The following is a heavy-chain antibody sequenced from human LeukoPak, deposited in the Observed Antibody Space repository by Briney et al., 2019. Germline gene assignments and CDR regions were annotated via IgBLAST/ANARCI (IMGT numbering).Heavy chain of an antibody. CDR2: IYTSGST. V-gene: IGHV4-4*07. Sequence: SETLSLTCTVSGGSISSYYWSWIRQPAGKGLKWIGRIYTSGSTNYNPSLKSRVTMSVDTSKNQFSLKLSSVTAADTAVYYCAREARWSYYDSSGYQLWGQGTLVTVSS. CDR3: AREARWSYYDSSGYQL. J-gene: IGHJ4*02. D-gene: IGHD3-22*01. CDR1: GGSISSYY.